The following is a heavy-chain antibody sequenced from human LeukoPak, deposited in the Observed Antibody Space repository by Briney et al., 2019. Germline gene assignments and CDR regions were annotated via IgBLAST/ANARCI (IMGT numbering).Heavy chain of an antibody. D-gene: IGHD6-13*01. V-gene: IGHV4-39*07. J-gene: IGHJ4*02. CDR2: IYYSGST. CDR3: ARGERYSSSWEIDY. CDR1: GGSISSNNDY. Sequence: SETLSLTCTVSGGSISSNNDYWGWIRQPPGRGLEWIGSIYYSGSTYDNASLKSRVTISVDTSKNQFSLKLSSVTAADTAVYYCARGERYSSSWEIDYWGQGTLVTVSS.